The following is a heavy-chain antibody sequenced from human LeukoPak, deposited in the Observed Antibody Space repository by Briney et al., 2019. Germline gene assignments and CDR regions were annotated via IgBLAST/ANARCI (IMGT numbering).Heavy chain of an antibody. D-gene: IGHD5-24*01. V-gene: IGHV1-2*02. CDR1: GYTFTGYY. J-gene: IGHJ4*02. CDR3: ARDGDGYSLAY. Sequence: GASVKVSCKASGYTFTGYYMHWVRQAPGQELEWMGWINPNSGGTNYARKFQGRVTMTRDTSISTAYMELSRLRSDDTAVYYCARDGDGYSLAYWGQGTLVTVSS. CDR2: INPNSGGT.